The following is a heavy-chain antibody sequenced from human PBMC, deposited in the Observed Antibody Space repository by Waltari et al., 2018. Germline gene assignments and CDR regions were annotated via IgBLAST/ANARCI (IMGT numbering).Heavy chain of an antibody. CDR2: RKQDGSGK. V-gene: IGHV3-7*01. Sequence: EVQLVESGGGLVQPGGSLRLSCAASGFTFSDNWMTWVRQAPGKGLEWVANRKQDGSGKYYVDSVKGRFTISRDNAKNSLYLQMNSLRAEDSAVYYCARRNGCDYWGQGTLVTVSS. J-gene: IGHJ4*02. CDR1: GFTFSDNW. CDR3: ARRNGCDY. D-gene: IGHD6-19*01.